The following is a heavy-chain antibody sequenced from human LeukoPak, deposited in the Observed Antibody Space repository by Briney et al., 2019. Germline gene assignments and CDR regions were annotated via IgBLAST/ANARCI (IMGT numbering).Heavy chain of an antibody. J-gene: IGHJ4*02. CDR2: IRNDGGNK. Sequence: GGSLRLSCAASGFTFSSHGMHWVRQAPGKGLEWVTFIRNDGGNKYYADAVKGRFTISRDNFENTFSLHMNSLRPEDTAVYYCVGDFSWGFDYWGQGTLVSVSS. CDR1: GFTFSSHG. V-gene: IGHV3-30*02. D-gene: IGHD7-27*01. CDR3: VGDFSWGFDY.